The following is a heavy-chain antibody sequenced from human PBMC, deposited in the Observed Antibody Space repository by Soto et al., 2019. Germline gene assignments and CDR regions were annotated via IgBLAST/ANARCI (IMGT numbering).Heavy chain of an antibody. CDR3: ARDQYIWSGGVSYYYGMDV. CDR1: GFTFSSYG. V-gene: IGHV3-33*01. D-gene: IGHD3-10*01. J-gene: IGHJ6*02. CDR2: IWYDGSNK. Sequence: PGGSLRLSCAASGFTFSSYGMHWVRQAPGKGLEWVAVIWYDGSNKYYADSVKGRFTISRDNSKNTLYLQMNSLRAEDTAVYYCARDQYIWSGGVSYYYGMDVWGQGTTVTVSS.